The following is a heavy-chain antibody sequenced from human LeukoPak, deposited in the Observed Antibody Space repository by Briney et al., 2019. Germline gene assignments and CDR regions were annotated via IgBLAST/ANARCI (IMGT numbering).Heavy chain of an antibody. J-gene: IGHJ4*02. V-gene: IGHV4-59*01. CDR2: IYYGGT. CDR1: GGSIATYY. CDR3: ARGDGYNSGYFEY. D-gene: IGHD5-24*01. Sequence: SATLSLTCTVSGGSIATYYWSWIRQSPGKGLEWIAYIYYGGTNYNPSLKSRVTISVDTSKNQFSLNLRPATAADTAVYYCARGDGYNSGYFEYWGQGTLVTVSS.